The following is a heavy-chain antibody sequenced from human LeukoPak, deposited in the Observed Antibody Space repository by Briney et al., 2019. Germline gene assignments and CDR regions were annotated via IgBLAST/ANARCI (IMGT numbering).Heavy chain of an antibody. D-gene: IGHD3-10*01. J-gene: IGHJ4*02. CDR3: VTDQTGRHPYFFDY. CDR1: GFTFSRYW. CDR2: IKEDGSEI. Sequence: GGSLRLSCTASGFTFSRYWMSWVRQAPGKGLEWVANIKEDGSEIYYVDAVKGRFSISRDNAKTSLYLQMNNLSVADTAVYYCVTDQTGRHPYFFDYWGQGTLVTVSS. V-gene: IGHV3-7*01.